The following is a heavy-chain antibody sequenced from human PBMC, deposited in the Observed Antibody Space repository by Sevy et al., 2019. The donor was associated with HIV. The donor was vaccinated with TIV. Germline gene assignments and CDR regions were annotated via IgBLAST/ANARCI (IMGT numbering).Heavy chain of an antibody. CDR1: GFTFSSYG. J-gene: IGHJ6*02. V-gene: IGHV3-30*18. D-gene: IGHD3-3*01. Sequence: GGSLRLSCAASGFTFSSYGMHWVRQAPGKGLEWVAVISYDGSNKYYVDSVKGRFTISRDNSKNTLYLQMNSLRAEDTDVYYCAKSTYDFWSDYSYYYYCMYVWGQGTTVTVSS. CDR2: ISYDGSNK. CDR3: AKSTYDFWSDYSYYYYCMYV.